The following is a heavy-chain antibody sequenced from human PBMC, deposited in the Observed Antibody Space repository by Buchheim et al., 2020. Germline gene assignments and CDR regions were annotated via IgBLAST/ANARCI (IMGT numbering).Heavy chain of an antibody. J-gene: IGHJ4*02. D-gene: IGHD1-26*01. V-gene: IGHV3-23*04. Sequence: EVQLVESGGGLVEPGGSLRLSCAASGFTFTNAWMNWVRQAPGKGLEWVSAISGSGGSTYYADSVKGRFTISRDNSKNTLYLQMNSLRAEDTAVYYCAKDASRMMKQWELPDVFDYWGQGTL. CDR3: AKDASRMMKQWELPDVFDY. CDR2: ISGSGGST. CDR1: GFTFTNAW.